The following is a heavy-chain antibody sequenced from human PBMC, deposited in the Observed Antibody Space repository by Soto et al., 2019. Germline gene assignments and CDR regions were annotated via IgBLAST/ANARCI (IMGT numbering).Heavy chain of an antibody. CDR2: IYYRGNT. Sequence: SETLSLTCSVSGDSINSDKYYWGWIRQPPGKGLEWIGSIYYRGNTYYNLSLQTRVTISLDKSKSQFSLKLNSATAADSAVYFCARLEGLATISYYFDFWGQGALVTVSS. V-gene: IGHV4-39*01. D-gene: IGHD3-9*01. CDR1: GDSINSDKYY. J-gene: IGHJ4*02. CDR3: ARLEGLATISYYFDF.